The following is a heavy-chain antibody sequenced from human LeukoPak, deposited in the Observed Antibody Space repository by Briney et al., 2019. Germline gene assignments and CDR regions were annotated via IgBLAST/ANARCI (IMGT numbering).Heavy chain of an antibody. CDR3: ARDKPGAAAGRN. J-gene: IGHJ4*02. Sequence: SVKVSCKASGGTFSSYAINWVRQAPGQGLEWMGRIIPILGIANYAQKFQGRVTITADKSTSTAYMELSSLRSEDTAVYYCARDKPGAAAGRNWGQGTLVTVSS. D-gene: IGHD6-13*01. CDR1: GGTFSSYA. CDR2: IIPILGIA. V-gene: IGHV1-69*04.